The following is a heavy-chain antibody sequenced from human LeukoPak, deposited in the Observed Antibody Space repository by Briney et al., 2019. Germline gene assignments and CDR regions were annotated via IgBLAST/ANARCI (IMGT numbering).Heavy chain of an antibody. CDR1: GVTVSSSY. V-gene: IGHV3-66*01. CDR3: ARDPSPFYADYGY. D-gene: IGHD4-17*01. CDR2: MYSGGGT. J-gene: IGHJ4*02. Sequence: TGGSLRLSCAASGVTVSSSYMSWVRQAPGKELEWVSTMYSGGGTDYADSVKGRFTISRDNSKNTLFLQMNSLRAEDTAVYYCARDPSPFYADYGYWGQGTLVTVSS.